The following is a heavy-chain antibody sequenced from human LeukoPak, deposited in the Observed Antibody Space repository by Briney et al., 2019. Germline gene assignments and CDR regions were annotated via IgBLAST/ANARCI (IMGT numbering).Heavy chain of an antibody. J-gene: IGHJ4*02. Sequence: GGSLRLFCVASGFDISYNYVGWVRQAPGKGLEWVSVIHTGGTTHYADSVKGRFTVSKDTSNNTVFLQMNSLRVEDTAVYYCARVWFGYFFQWGQGALVTVSS. CDR2: IHTGGTT. CDR1: GFDISYNY. CDR3: ARVWFGYFFQ. V-gene: IGHV3-53*01. D-gene: IGHD3-10*01.